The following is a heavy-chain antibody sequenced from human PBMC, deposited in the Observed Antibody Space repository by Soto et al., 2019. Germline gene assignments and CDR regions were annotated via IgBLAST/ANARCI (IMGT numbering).Heavy chain of an antibody. CDR1: GFTFSSYA. CDR2: ISGSGGST. Sequence: EVQLLESGGGLVQPGGSLRLSCAASGFTFSSYAMSWVRQAPGKGLEWVSAISGSGGSTYYADSVKGRFTISRDNSKNTLDLQMNSLRAEDTAVYYCAKDLGLPDWYFDLWGRGTLVTVSS. J-gene: IGHJ2*01. V-gene: IGHV3-23*01. CDR3: AKDLGLPDWYFDL. D-gene: IGHD4-17*01.